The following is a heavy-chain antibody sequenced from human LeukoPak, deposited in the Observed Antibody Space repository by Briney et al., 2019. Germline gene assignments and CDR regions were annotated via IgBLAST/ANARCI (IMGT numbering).Heavy chain of an antibody. CDR3: ARPIWFGELSGAFDI. CDR2: IYYSGST. D-gene: IGHD3-10*01. J-gene: IGHJ3*02. CDR1: GGSISSSSYY. V-gene: IGHV4-39*01. Sequence: PSETLSLTCTVSGGSISSSSYYWGWIRQPPGKGLEWIGSIYYSGSTYYNPSLKSRVTISVDTSKNQFSLKLSSVTAADTAVYYCARPIWFGELSGAFDIWGQGTMVTVSS.